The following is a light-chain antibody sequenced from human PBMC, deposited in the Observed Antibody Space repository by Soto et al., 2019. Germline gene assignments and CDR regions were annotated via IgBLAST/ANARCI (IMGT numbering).Light chain of an antibody. V-gene: IGLV2-14*03. J-gene: IGLJ2*01. CDR3: SSYIASSTSVA. Sequence: QSVLTQPASVSGSPGQSITISCTGTSSDVGGYNFVSWHQHHPGKAPKLMIYDVSNRPSGVSNRFSGSKSGNTASLTISGLQAEDEADYYCSSYIASSTSVAFGGGTQLTVL. CDR1: SSDVGGYNF. CDR2: DVS.